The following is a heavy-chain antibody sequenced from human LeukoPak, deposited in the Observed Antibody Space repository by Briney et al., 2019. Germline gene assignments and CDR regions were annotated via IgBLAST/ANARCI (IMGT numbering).Heavy chain of an antibody. J-gene: IGHJ6*02. CDR1: GYTLAAYG. Sequence: ASVKVSCKTSGYTLAAYGIGWVRQAPGQGLEWMGWISGNNDNANYAQKVQGRVTMTADTSTSTAYMDLRSLRSDDTAVYYCARDGQYSSSWYMSYYGMDVWGQGTTVTVSS. D-gene: IGHD6-13*01. CDR3: ARDGQYSSSWYMSYYGMDV. V-gene: IGHV1-18*01. CDR2: ISGNNDNA.